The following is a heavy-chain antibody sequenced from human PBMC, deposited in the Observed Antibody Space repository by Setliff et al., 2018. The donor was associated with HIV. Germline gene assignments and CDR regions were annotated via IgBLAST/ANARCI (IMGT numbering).Heavy chain of an antibody. CDR2: ISGSGGST. CDR3: ATRQAPRSCYMDV. Sequence: GGSLRLSCAASGFTFSSYAMSWVRQAPGKGLEWVSAISGSGGSTWYADSVKGRFTISRDNSKNTLYLQMDSLRAEDTAVYYCATRQAPRSCYMDVWGKGTTVTVSS. V-gene: IGHV3-23*01. D-gene: IGHD6-6*01. CDR1: GFTFSSYA. J-gene: IGHJ6*03.